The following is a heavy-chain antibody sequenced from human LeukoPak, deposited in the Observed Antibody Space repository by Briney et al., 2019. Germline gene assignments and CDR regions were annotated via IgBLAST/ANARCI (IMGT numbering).Heavy chain of an antibody. V-gene: IGHV1-46*01. D-gene: IGHD3-9*01. CDR1: GYTFTSYY. CDR2: IKHSGGST. Sequence: GASVKVSCKASGYTFTSYYRHWVRQAPGQGLEWMGIIKHSGGSTSYAQKFQGRVTMTRDTSKSTVYMELSSLRAEDTAVYYCASTRYFDWFRLDYWGQGTLVTVSS. J-gene: IGHJ4*02. CDR3: ASTRYFDWFRLDY.